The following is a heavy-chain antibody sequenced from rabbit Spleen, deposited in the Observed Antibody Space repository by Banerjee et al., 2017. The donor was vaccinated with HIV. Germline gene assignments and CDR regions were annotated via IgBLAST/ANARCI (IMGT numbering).Heavy chain of an antibody. Sequence: QEQLEKSGGDLVKPEGSLTLTCTASGFSFSSNWICWVRQAPGKGLEWIACIDTNDGDTDYANWPKGRFTISKTSSTTVTLQMTSLTAADTATYFCARDAGRGDYIDGVFNLWGQGTLVTVS. CDR3: ARDAGRGDYIDGVFNL. D-gene: IGHD8-1*01. CDR2: IDTNDGDT. V-gene: IGHV1S45*01. J-gene: IGHJ4*01. CDR1: GFSFSSNW.